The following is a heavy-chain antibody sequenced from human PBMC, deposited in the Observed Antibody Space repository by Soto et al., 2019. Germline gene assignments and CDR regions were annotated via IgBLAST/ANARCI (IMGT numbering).Heavy chain of an antibody. CDR2: ISGSGGST. D-gene: IGHD6-19*01. CDR3: ARRSSGWYFDY. CDR1: GFTFSSYA. J-gene: IGHJ4*02. Sequence: EVPLLESGGGLVQPGGSLRLSCAASGFTFSSYAMSWVRQAPGKGLEWVSAISGSGGSTYYADSVKGRFTISRDNSKNTLYLQMNSRRAEDTAVYYCARRSSGWYFDYWGQGTLVTVSS. V-gene: IGHV3-23*01.